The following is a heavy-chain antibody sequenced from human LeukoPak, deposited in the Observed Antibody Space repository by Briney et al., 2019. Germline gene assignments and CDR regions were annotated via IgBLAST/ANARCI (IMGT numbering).Heavy chain of an antibody. Sequence: GASVKVSCKASGYTFTNFGLSWVRQAPGQGLEWMGWISVYNGNTNYAQKLQGRVTMTADTSTSTAYMELRSLRSDDTAVYYCARGSFDSRDYYYHWGQGTLVTVSS. J-gene: IGHJ5*02. CDR1: GYTFTNFG. V-gene: IGHV1-18*01. D-gene: IGHD3-22*01. CDR2: ISVYNGNT. CDR3: ARGSFDSRDYYYH.